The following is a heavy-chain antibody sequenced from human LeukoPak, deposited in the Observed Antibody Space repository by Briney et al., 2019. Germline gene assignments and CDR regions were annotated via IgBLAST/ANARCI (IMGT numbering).Heavy chain of an antibody. CDR2: ISYDGSNK. D-gene: IGHD6-13*01. CDR1: GFTFSSHA. CDR3: ARSVQQLAYYFDY. V-gene: IGHV3-30-3*01. Sequence: PGGSLRLSCAASGFTFSSHAMHWVRQAPGKGLEWVAVISYDGSNKYYADSVKGRFTISRDNSKNTLYLQMNSLRAEDTAVYYCARSVQQLAYYFDYWGQGTLSPSPQ. J-gene: IGHJ4*02.